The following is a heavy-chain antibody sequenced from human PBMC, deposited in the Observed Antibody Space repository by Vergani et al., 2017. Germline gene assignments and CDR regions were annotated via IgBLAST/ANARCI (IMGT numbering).Heavy chain of an antibody. Sequence: QVQLQESGPGLVKPSETLSLTCTVSGGSISSYYWSWIRQPAGKGLEWIGRIYTSGSTYYNPSLKSRVTISVDTSKNQFSLKLSSVTAADTAVYYCARAAQYDFWSGYFDFDYWGQGTLVTVSS. J-gene: IGHJ4*02. D-gene: IGHD3-3*01. V-gene: IGHV4-4*07. CDR3: ARAAQYDFWSGYFDFDY. CDR2: IYTSGST. CDR1: GGSISSYY.